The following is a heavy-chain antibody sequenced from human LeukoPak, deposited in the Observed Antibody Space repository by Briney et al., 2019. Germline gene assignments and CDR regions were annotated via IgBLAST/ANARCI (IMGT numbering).Heavy chain of an antibody. CDR2: IKQDGSEK. J-gene: IGHJ3*02. Sequence: GGSLRLSCAASGFTFSSYWMSWVRQAPGKGLEWVANIKQDGSEKYYVDSVKGRFTISRDNAKNSLYLQMNSLRAEDTAVYYCARLNYYGSGSEASAAFDIWGQGTMVTVSS. V-gene: IGHV3-7*01. D-gene: IGHD3-10*01. CDR3: ARLNYYGSGSEASAAFDI. CDR1: GFTFSSYW.